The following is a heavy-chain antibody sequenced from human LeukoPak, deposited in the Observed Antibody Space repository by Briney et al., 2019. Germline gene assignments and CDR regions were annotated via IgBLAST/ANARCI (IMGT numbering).Heavy chain of an antibody. D-gene: IGHD6-13*01. Sequence: RASVKVSCEAYGYTFTPYYMHWVRQAPGQGLEWMGIINPTSANTRYAQKFQGRVTMTRDTSTSTVYMELSSLTSEDTAVYYCARDQRGGRISWYSHFDFWGQGTLVTVSS. J-gene: IGHJ4*02. CDR1: GYTFTPYY. V-gene: IGHV1-46*01. CDR2: INPTSANT. CDR3: ARDQRGGRISWYSHFDF.